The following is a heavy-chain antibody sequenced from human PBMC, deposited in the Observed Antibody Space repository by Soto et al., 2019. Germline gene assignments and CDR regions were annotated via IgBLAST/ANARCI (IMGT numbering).Heavy chain of an antibody. Sequence: ASVKVSCKASGYTFTSYGISWVRQAPGQGLEWMGWISAYNGNTNYAQKLQGRVTMTTDTSTSTAYMELRSLRSDDTAVYYCASPPMAAAGSGAFDIWGQGTMVTVSS. CDR2: ISAYNGNT. V-gene: IGHV1-18*01. J-gene: IGHJ3*02. CDR3: ASPPMAAAGSGAFDI. CDR1: GYTFTSYG. D-gene: IGHD6-13*01.